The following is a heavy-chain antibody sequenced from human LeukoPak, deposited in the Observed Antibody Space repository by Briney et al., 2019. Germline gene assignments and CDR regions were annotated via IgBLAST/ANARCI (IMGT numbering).Heavy chain of an antibody. CDR3: AKPHKPYWTNALDI. CDR2: ISSSGSTI. J-gene: IGHJ3*02. Sequence: GGSLRLSCAASGFTFSSYEMNWVRQAPGEGLEWVSYISSSGSTIYYADSVKGRFTISRDNAKNSLYLQMNSLRAEDTAVYYFAKPHKPYWTNALDIWGQGTMVTVSS. D-gene: IGHD1-1*01. V-gene: IGHV3-48*03. CDR1: GFTFSSYE.